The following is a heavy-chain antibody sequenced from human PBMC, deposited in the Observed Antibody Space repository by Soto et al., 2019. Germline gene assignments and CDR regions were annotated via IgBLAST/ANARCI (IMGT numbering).Heavy chain of an antibody. V-gene: IGHV3-30*18. J-gene: IGHJ4*02. CDR2: VSYPGSEK. D-gene: IGHD4-17*01. CDR3: AKVHLTPRVSTVGY. CDR1: GFTFSKYG. Sequence: QAQLVESGGGVVQPGRSLRLSCAASGFTFSKYGMHWVRQAPGKGLEWVAVVSYPGSEKYYADSVKGRFTISRDNSKNTLYLQMDSLRAEDTAVSYCAKVHLTPRVSTVGYWGQGTLVTVSS.